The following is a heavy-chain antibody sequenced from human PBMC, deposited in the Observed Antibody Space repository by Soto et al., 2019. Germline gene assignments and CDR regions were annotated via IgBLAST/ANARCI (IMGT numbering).Heavy chain of an antibody. D-gene: IGHD2-21*01. V-gene: IGHV5-51*01. Sequence: GESLKISCKASGYSFTSYWIGWVRQMPGKGLEWMGIIYPGDSDTRYSPSFQGQVTISADKSISSAYLQWSSLKASETAMYYRESNDNWGGWFDTWGQGTLATVSS. CDR1: GYSFTSYW. J-gene: IGHJ5*02. CDR2: IYPGDSDT. CDR3: ESNDNWGGWFDT.